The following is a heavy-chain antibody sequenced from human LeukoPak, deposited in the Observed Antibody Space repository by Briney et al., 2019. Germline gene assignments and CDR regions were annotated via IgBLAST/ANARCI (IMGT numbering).Heavy chain of an antibody. CDR1: GFTFSNYA. CDR3: AKWGDCDVLTGYYVSDY. Sequence: GGSLRLSCAASGFTFSNYAMSWVRQAPGKGLEWVSAITGSCGNTYYADSVKGRFTISRDNSKNTVFLQMNSLRAEDTAVYYCAKWGDCDVLTGYYVSDYWGQGTLVTVSS. D-gene: IGHD3-9*01. J-gene: IGHJ4*02. CDR2: ITGSCGNT. V-gene: IGHV3-23*01.